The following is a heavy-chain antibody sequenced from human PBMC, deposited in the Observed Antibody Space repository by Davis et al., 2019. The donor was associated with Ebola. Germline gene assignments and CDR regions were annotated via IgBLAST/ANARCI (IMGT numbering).Heavy chain of an antibody. CDR2: INGDATIT. Sequence: PGGSLRLSCAASGFTFSSYWMHWVRQTPGTGLVWVSNINGDATITNYADSVKGRFTISRDNAKNTLYLQMNSLRVEDTAVYYCVRDSGYYSHDYWGHGTLVTVSS. V-gene: IGHV3-74*01. CDR1: GFTFSSYW. CDR3: VRDSGYYSHDY. D-gene: IGHD5-12*01. J-gene: IGHJ4*01.